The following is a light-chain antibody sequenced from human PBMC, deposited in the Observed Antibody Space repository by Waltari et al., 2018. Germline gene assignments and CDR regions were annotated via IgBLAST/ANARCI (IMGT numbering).Light chain of an antibody. CDR1: QTIGLS. V-gene: IGKV3-15*01. Sequence: TVITQSPATLSVSPGERATISCRTSQTIGLSLAWYQQRPGQAPRLLIYHTSTRATGDPARFSGSGSESEFTLTISTLQSEDVAVYYCQQYNRWPPGTFGQGTRVEI. J-gene: IGKJ1*01. CDR2: HTS. CDR3: QQYNRWPPGT.